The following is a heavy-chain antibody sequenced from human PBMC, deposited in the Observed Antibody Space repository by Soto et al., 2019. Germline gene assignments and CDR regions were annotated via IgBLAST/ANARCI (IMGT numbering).Heavy chain of an antibody. V-gene: IGHV1-69*13. D-gene: IGHD5-12*01. CDR2: IIPILDTA. Sequence: RGSVKVSCKASGDPFSSYPISLVRQAPGQGLEWMGGIIPILDTANYAQKIQGRVTITADESTSTAYMELSSLRSKDTAVYYCARGGYRGYDFLLDVWGQGTTVTVSS. J-gene: IGHJ6*01. CDR1: GDPFSSYP. CDR3: ARGGYRGYDFLLDV.